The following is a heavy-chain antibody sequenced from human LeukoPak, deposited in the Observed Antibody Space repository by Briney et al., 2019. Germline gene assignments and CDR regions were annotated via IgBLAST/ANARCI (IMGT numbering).Heavy chain of an antibody. V-gene: IGHV3-7*01. CDR3: VRHYYDSSGWSFDM. J-gene: IGHJ3*02. Sequence: PGESLRLSCAASGFTYSVYWMGWVRQAPGKGLEWVADIKHDGSETYHVDFVKGRFTISRDNAESSLYLQMNSLRAEDTALYYCVRHYYDSSGWSFDMWGQGTMVTVSP. D-gene: IGHD3-22*01. CDR1: GFTYSVYW. CDR2: IKHDGSET.